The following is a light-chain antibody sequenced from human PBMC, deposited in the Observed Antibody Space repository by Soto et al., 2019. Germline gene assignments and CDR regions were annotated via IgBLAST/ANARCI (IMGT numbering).Light chain of an antibody. Sequence: EIIMRQSPATLSVSPGESATLSCRASLNVNNNVAWYQQRPGQAPRLLIYGASARATGIPARFSGSGSGTEFTLTISSLQSEDFAVYYCQQYNNWPYTFGQGTKLEIK. CDR3: QQYNNWPYT. J-gene: IGKJ2*01. CDR1: LNVNNN. V-gene: IGKV3-15*01. CDR2: GAS.